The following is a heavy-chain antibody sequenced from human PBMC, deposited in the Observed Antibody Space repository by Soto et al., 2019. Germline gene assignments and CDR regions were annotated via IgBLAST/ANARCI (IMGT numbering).Heavy chain of an antibody. CDR1: GFTFSSYA. CDR3: AKDRTVTNVGWFDP. V-gene: IGHV3-23*01. D-gene: IGHD4-17*01. CDR2: ISGSGGST. J-gene: IGHJ5*02. Sequence: PGGSLILSWAASGFTFSSYAMSWVRQAPGKGLEWASAISGSGGSTYYADSVKGRFTISRDNSKNTLYLQMNSLRAEDTAVYYCAKDRTVTNVGWFDPWGQGTLVTVSS.